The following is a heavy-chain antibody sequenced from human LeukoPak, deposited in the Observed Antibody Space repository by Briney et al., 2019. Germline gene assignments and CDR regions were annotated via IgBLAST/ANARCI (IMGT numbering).Heavy chain of an antibody. CDR1: GFTFSSYW. V-gene: IGHV3-7*03. J-gene: IGHJ4*02. CDR3: ARVKYDSSGYSHGFDY. Sequence: PGGSLRLSCAASGFTFSSYWMSWVRQAPGKGLGWVANIKQDGSEKYYVDSVKGRFIISGDNGKNSLYLQMNSLRAEDTAFYYCARVKYDSSGYSHGFDYWGQGTLVTVSS. CDR2: IKQDGSEK. D-gene: IGHD3-22*01.